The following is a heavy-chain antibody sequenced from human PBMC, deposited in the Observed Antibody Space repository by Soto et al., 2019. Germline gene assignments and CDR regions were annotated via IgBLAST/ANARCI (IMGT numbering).Heavy chain of an antibody. Sequence: SETLSLTCTVSGGSISSGDYYWSWIRQPPGKGLEWIGYIYYSGSTYYNPSLKSRVTISVDTSKNQFSLKLSSVTAADTAVYYCARYPGIYYYYGMDVWGQGTTVTVSS. CDR3: ARYPGIYYYYGMDV. J-gene: IGHJ6*02. V-gene: IGHV4-30-4*01. D-gene: IGHD3-10*01. CDR2: IYYSGST. CDR1: GGSISSGDYY.